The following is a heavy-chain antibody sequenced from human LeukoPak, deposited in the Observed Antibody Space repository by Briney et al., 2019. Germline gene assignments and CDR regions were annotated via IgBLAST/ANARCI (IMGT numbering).Heavy chain of an antibody. CDR3: ARASLGVFSAARPPDY. J-gene: IGHJ4*02. V-gene: IGHV1-18*01. Sequence: ASVKVSCKASGYTFTSYGISWVRQAPGQGLECMGWISAYNGNTNYAQKLQGRVTMTTDTSTSTAYMELRSLRSDDTAVYYCARASLGVFSAARPPDYWGQGTLVTVSS. D-gene: IGHD6-6*01. CDR2: ISAYNGNT. CDR1: GYTFTSYG.